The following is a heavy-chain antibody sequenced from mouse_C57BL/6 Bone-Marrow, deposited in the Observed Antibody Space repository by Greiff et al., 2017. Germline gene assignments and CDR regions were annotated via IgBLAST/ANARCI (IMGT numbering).Heavy chain of an antibody. CDR3: TNYYGSSYPYYIDY. CDR1: GYTFTDYE. Sequence: QVQLQQSGAELVRPGASVTLSCKASGYTFTDYEMHWVKQTPVHGLEWIGAIDPETGGTDYNQKFQGKAILTAAKSSSTAYMELRSLSSEDSAVYYGTNYYGSSYPYYIDYWGQGTTLTVSS. CDR2: IDPETGGT. D-gene: IGHD1-1*01. J-gene: IGHJ2*01. V-gene: IGHV1-15*01.